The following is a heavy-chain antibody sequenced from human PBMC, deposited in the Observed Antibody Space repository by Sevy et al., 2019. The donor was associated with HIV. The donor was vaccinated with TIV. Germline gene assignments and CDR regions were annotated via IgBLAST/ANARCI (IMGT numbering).Heavy chain of an antibody. CDR3: ARAAATSRYCSSTSCYRPMDV. CDR2: ISSSGSTI. D-gene: IGHD2-2*01. CDR1: GFTFSDYY. J-gene: IGHJ6*02. V-gene: IGHV3-11*01. Sequence: GGSLRLSCAASGFTFSDYYMSRIRQAPGKGLEWVSYISSSGSTIYYADSVKGRFTISRDNAKNSLYLQMNSLRAEDTAVYYCARAAATSRYCSSTSCYRPMDVWGQGTTVTVSS.